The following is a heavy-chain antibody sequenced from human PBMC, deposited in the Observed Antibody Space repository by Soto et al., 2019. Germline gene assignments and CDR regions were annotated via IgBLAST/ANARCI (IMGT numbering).Heavy chain of an antibody. V-gene: IGHV3-30-3*01. J-gene: IGHJ4*02. CDR1: GFTLSNYV. CDR3: ARDDEGGSDCDLGF. D-gene: IGHD1-26*01. Sequence: QVQLVESGGGVVQPGRSLTLSCVVSGFTLSNYVIHWVRQTPDKGQEWVAFMSRDGNNAYYTDSVKGRFTISRDNSKNTLYLEMNRLLTEDTAVYYCARDDEGGSDCDLGFWGQGTQVVVSS. CDR2: MSRDGNNA.